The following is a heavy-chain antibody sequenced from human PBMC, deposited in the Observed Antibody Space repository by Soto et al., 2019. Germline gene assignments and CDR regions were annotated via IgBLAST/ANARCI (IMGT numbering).Heavy chain of an antibody. V-gene: IGHV3-30-3*01. CDR1: GFTFSNYA. Sequence: QVQLVESGGGVVQPGRSLRLSCAASGFTFSNYAMHWVRQAPGKGLEWVAVISYDGINKYYADSVKGRFTISRDNSKNTLYLQMNSLRVEDTAVYYCASIMTTVTTATWGQGTLVTVSS. CDR2: ISYDGINK. D-gene: IGHD4-17*01. CDR3: ASIMTTVTTAT. J-gene: IGHJ5*02.